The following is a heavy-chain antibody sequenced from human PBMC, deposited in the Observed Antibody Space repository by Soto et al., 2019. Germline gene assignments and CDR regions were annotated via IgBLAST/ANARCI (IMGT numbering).Heavy chain of an antibody. J-gene: IGHJ4*02. V-gene: IGHV4-34*01. CDR3: ASGCGSYRYSGC. Sequence: SETLSLTCAVYGGSFSGYDWSWIRQPPGKGLQWIAEINHSGITNYNPSLKSRVTISVDTSKNQFSLKLSSVTAADTAVYYCASGCGSYRYSGCWGGGTLVTAST. CDR2: INHSGIT. D-gene: IGHD3-16*02. CDR1: GGSFSGYD.